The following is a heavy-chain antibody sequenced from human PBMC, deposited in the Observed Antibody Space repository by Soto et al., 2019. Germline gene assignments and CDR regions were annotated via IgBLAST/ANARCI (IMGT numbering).Heavy chain of an antibody. CDR1: GFTFSSYG. Sequence: QVQLVESGGGVVQPGRSLRLSCAASGFTFSSYGMHWVRQAPGKGLEWVAVIWYDGSNKYYADSVKGRFTISRDNSKNTLYLQMNSLRAEDTAVYYCARDHSKWIYFNYWGQGTLVTVSS. CDR2: IWYDGSNK. V-gene: IGHV3-33*01. CDR3: ARDHSKWIYFNY. D-gene: IGHD4-4*01. J-gene: IGHJ4*02.